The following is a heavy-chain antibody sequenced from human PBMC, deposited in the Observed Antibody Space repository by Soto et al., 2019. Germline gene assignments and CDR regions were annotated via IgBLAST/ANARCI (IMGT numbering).Heavy chain of an antibody. CDR1: GGSFSGYY. D-gene: IGHD6-6*01. CDR2: INHSGST. V-gene: IGHV4-34*01. J-gene: IGHJ6*02. CDR3: ARGLRGYRQLEEFYYYGMDV. Sequence: KASETLSLTCAVYGGSFSGYYWSWIRQPPGKGLEWIGEINHSGSTNYNLSLKSRVTISVDTSKNQFSLKLSSVTAADTAVYYCARGLRGYRQLEEFYYYGMDVWGQGTTVTVSS.